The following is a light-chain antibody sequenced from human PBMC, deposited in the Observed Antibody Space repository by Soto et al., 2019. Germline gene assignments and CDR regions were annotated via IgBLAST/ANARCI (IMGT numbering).Light chain of an antibody. CDR3: SSYTTSTTVV. CDR2: EVS. CDR1: SSDVGGYNF. V-gene: IGLV2-14*03. J-gene: IGLJ1*01. Sequence: QSVLTQPASVFGSPGQSITFSCTGTSSDVGGYNFVSWYQQHPGKAPKLMIYEVSSRPSGVSNRFSGSKSGNTASLTIYGLPPEDEADYYCSSYTTSTTVVFGTGTKLTVL.